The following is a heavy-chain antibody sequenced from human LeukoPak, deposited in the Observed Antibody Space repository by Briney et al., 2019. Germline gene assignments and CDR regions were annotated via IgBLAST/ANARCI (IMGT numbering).Heavy chain of an antibody. V-gene: IGHV3-23*01. CDR3: AKDGNRDRYDYVWGSYPY. CDR2: ISGSGGST. CDR1: GFTLSSYA. J-gene: IGHJ4*02. D-gene: IGHD3-16*02. Sequence: GGSLRLSCAASGFTLSSYAMTWVRQAPGKGLEWVSAISGSGGSTYYADSVKGRFTISRDNSKNTLYLQMNSLRAEDTALYYCAKDGNRDRYDYVWGSYPYWGQGTLVTVSS.